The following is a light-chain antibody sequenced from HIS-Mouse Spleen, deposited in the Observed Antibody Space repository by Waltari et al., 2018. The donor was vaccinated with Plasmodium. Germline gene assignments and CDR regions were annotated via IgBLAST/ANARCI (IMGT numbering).Light chain of an antibody. CDR1: VLAKKY. CDR2: KDR. CDR3: YSAADKNRG. V-gene: IGLV3-27*01. Sequence: SYELTQPSSVSVSPGQTARITCSGDVLAKKYARWVQQKPGQAPVLVIYKDRERPSGSPERFSGASSGATVTLTISGAQVEDEADYYCYSAADKNRGFGGGTKLTVL. J-gene: IGLJ3*02.